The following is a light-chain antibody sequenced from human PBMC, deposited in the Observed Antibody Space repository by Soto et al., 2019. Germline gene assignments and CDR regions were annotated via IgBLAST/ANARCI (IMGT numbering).Light chain of an antibody. CDR3: GTWDNSQSIGV. V-gene: IGLV1-51*01. CDR1: RSNIGGNF. Sequence: QSVLTQPPSVSAAPGQKVTISCSGSRSNIGGNFVSWYQQLPGTAPKLIIYDNNMRPSGIPDRFSGSKSGTSATLGINGLQAGDEADYYCGTWDNSQSIGVFGGGTKLTVL. J-gene: IGLJ2*01. CDR2: DNN.